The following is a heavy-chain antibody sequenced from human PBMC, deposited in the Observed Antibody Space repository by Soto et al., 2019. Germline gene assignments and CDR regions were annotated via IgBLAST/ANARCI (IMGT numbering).Heavy chain of an antibody. CDR3: ARDIGSYAYGEGY. V-gene: IGHV4-4*07. Sequence: KPSETLSLTCSVSGGSINSYWWSWIRQPAGKGLEGIGRVYSSGTTDYNPSLNGRATLSVETSKNQFSLKLSSVTAADTAVYYCARDIGSYAYGEGYWGQGIQVTVSS. J-gene: IGHJ4*02. CDR1: GGSINSYW. CDR2: VYSSGTT. D-gene: IGHD3-10*01.